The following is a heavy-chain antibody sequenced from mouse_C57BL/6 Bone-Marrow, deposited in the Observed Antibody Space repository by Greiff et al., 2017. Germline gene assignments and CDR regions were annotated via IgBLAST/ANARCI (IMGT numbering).Heavy chain of an antibody. CDR2: IDPSDSYT. CDR1: GYTFTSYW. J-gene: IGHJ3*01. V-gene: IGHV1-69*01. Sequence: QVQLQQPGAELVMPGASVKLSCKASGYTFTSYWMHWVKQRPGQGLEWIGEIDPSDSYTNYNQKFKGKSTLTVDKSSSTAYMQLSSLTSEDSAVYYCAREGAYYMFFAYWGQGTLVTVSA. D-gene: IGHD2-12*01. CDR3: AREGAYYMFFAY.